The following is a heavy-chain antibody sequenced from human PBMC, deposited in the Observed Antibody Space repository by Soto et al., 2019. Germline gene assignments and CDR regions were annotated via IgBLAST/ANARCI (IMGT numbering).Heavy chain of an antibody. CDR3: AKAVCSGGSCYSHD. Sequence: GSLRLSCAASGFTFSSYAMSWVRQAPGKGLEWVSAISGSGGSTYYADSVKGRFTISRDNSKNTLYLQMNSLRAEDTAVYYCAKAVCSGGSCYSHDWGQGTRVTVSS. CDR1: GFTFSSYA. V-gene: IGHV3-23*01. D-gene: IGHD2-15*01. J-gene: IGHJ4*02. CDR2: ISGSGGST.